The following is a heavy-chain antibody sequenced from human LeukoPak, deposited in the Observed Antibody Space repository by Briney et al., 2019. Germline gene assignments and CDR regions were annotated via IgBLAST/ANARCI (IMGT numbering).Heavy chain of an antibody. J-gene: IGHJ4*02. CDR1: GFTFSSYW. CDR2: IKEDGSER. CDR3: ARGMLNIF. V-gene: IGHV3-7*02. Sequence: GGSLRLSCAASGFTFSSYWMSWVRQAPGKGLEWVANIKEDGSERYYVDSVKGRFTISRDNANDSLYVQLNSLRAEDTAVYFCARGMLNIFWGQGTRVAVSS. D-gene: IGHD2/OR15-2a*01.